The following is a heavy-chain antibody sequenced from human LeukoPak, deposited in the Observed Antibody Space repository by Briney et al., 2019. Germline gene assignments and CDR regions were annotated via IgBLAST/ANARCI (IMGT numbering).Heavy chain of an antibody. Sequence: SETLSLTCTVSGDSIRSYYWSWIRQPAGKGLEWIARISGSGSTNYNPSLKSQVTVSVDTSKDQLSLKLSSVTAADTAVYYCARDRTYYDSTGYYFDFWGQGTLVTVSS. D-gene: IGHD3-22*01. CDR2: ISGSGST. J-gene: IGHJ4*02. CDR3: ARDRTYYDSTGYYFDF. V-gene: IGHV4-4*07. CDR1: GDSIRSYY.